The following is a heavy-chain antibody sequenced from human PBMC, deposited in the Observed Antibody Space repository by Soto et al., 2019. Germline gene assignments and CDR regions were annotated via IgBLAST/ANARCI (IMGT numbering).Heavy chain of an antibody. J-gene: IGHJ6*02. CDR2: IYYSGST. CDR3: ARDPLNSSSWNYYYYGMDV. Sequence: NPSETLSLTCTVSGGSISSGGYYWSWIRQHPGKGLEWIGYIYYSGSTYYNPSLKSRVTISVDTSKNQFSLKLSSVTAADTAVYYCARDPLNSSSWNYYYYGMDVWGQGTTVTVSS. D-gene: IGHD6-13*01. CDR1: GGSISSGGYY. V-gene: IGHV4-31*03.